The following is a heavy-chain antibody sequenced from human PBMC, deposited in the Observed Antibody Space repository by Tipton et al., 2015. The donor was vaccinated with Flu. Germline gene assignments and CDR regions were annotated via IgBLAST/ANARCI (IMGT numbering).Heavy chain of an antibody. CDR3: ARRDYSNGVSDPKSWFAL. D-gene: IGHD4-11*01. J-gene: IGHJ4*02. V-gene: IGHV3-53*01. Sequence: QLVQSGGGLIQPGGSLRLSCAASGFTVSSNYLSWVRQAPGKGLEWVSVIYSDGTTYYADSVKGRFTISRDNSKNTLYLQINTLRADDTAVYYCARRDYSNGVSDPKSWFALWGEGALVTVSS. CDR1: GFTVSSNY. CDR2: IYSDGTT.